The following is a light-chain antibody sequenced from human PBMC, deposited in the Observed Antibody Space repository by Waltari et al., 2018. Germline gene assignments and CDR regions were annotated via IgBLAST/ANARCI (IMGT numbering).Light chain of an antibody. CDR1: QSVSSN. CDR3: QQYNNWPQWT. J-gene: IGKJ1*01. Sequence: EIVMTQSPATLSVSPGERATLSCRASQSVSSNLPWYQQQPGQAPRLLIYGASTRATGIPARFSGSGSGTEFTITISSMQSEDFAVYYCQQYNNWPQWTFGQGTKVEIK. CDR2: GAS. V-gene: IGKV3-15*01.